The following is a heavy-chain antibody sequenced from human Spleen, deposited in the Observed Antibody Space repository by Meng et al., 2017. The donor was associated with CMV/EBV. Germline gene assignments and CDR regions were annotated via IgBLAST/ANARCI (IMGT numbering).Heavy chain of an antibody. CDR2: INPSDGRT. CDR3: ARVLWFSFDI. J-gene: IGHJ3*02. Sequence: ASVKVSCKASGYGFSSYYMHWVRQAPGQGLEWLGIINPSDGRTSYAQKFQVRVTMTRDTSTSTVYMELSGLRSDDTAVYFCARVLWFSFDIWGQGTVVTVSS. CDR1: GYGFSSYY. V-gene: IGHV1-46*01. D-gene: IGHD3/OR15-3a*01.